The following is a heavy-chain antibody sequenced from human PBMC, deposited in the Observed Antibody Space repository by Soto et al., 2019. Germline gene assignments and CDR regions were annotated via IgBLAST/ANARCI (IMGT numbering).Heavy chain of an antibody. Sequence: GESLKISCKGFGYSFTSYWIGWVRQMPGKGLEWMGIVYPGDSDTRYSPSFQGQVTISADKSISTAYLQWSSLKASDTAMYYCARSVVAATHGYYYYYYMDVWGKGTTVTVSS. V-gene: IGHV5-51*01. CDR2: VYPGDSDT. CDR3: ARSVVAATHGYYYYYYMDV. J-gene: IGHJ6*03. D-gene: IGHD2-15*01. CDR1: GYSFTSYW.